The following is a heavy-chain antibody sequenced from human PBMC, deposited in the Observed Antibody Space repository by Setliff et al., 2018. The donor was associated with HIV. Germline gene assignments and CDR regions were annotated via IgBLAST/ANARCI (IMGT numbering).Heavy chain of an antibody. CDR1: GGSFSGYY. D-gene: IGHD3-3*01. V-gene: IGHV4-34*01. Sequence: SETLSLTCAVYGGSFSGYYWSWIRQPPGKGLEWIGEINHSGSTNYNPSLKSRVTISVDTSKNQFSLKLSSVTAADTAVYYCARANAITIFGVVIRDHFDYWGQGTLVTVSS. CDR3: ARANAITIFGVVIRDHFDY. CDR2: INHSGST. J-gene: IGHJ4*02.